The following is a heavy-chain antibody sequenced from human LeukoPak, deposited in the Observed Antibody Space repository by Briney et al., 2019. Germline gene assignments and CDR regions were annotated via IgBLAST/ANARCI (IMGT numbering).Heavy chain of an antibody. CDR1: GGSISSGDYY. CDR3: ARVSLRAGIGPDY. V-gene: IGHV4-30-4*01. CDR2: IYYSGST. D-gene: IGHD3-3*02. J-gene: IGHJ4*02. Sequence: SQTLSLTCTVSGGSISSGDYYWSWIRQPPGKGLEWIGYIYYSGSTYYNPSLKSRVTISVDTSKNQFSLKLSSVTAADTAVYYCARVSLRAGIGPDYWGQGTLVTVSP.